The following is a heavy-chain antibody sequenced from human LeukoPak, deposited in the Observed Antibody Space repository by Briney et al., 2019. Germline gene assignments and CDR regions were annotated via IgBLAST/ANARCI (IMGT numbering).Heavy chain of an antibody. J-gene: IGHJ6*03. Sequence: PGGSLRLSCAASGFTFSSYWMHWVRQAPGKGLVWVSRINSDGSSTSYADSVKGRFTISRDNAKNTLYLQMNSLRAEDTAVYYCARDRQYQLPYYYCMDVWGKGTTVTVSS. V-gene: IGHV3-74*01. CDR3: ARDRQYQLPYYYCMDV. D-gene: IGHD2-2*01. CDR2: INSDGSST. CDR1: GFTFSSYW.